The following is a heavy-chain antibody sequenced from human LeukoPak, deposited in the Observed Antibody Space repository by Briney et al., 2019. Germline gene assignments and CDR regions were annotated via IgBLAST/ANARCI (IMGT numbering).Heavy chain of an antibody. Sequence: GGSLRLSCAASGFTFSSYAMHWVRQAPGKGLEWVAVISYDGSNKYYADSVKGRFTISRDNSKDTLYLQMNSLRAEDTAVYYCARSKSSSSPNFDYWGQGTLVTVSS. V-gene: IGHV3-30-3*01. J-gene: IGHJ4*02. CDR1: GFTFSSYA. CDR2: ISYDGSNK. CDR3: ARSKSSSSPNFDY. D-gene: IGHD6-6*01.